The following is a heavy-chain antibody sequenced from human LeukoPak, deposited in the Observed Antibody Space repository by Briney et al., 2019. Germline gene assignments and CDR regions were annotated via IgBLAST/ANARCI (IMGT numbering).Heavy chain of an antibody. J-gene: IGHJ3*01. V-gene: IGHV3-30*04. CDR1: GFAFSNSI. CDR3: AREGHTSGYCGTFDV. CDR2: MSYDGFSK. D-gene: IGHD3-22*01. Sequence: PGGSLRLSCVASGFAFSNSIMHWVRQAPGKGLEWVSAMSYDGFSKYYADSMKGRLTISRDDSKNTVYLQMKSLRPVDTAVYYCAREGHTSGYCGTFDVWGQGTTVAVS.